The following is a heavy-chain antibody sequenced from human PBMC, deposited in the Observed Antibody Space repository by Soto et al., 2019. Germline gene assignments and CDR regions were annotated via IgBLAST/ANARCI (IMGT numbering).Heavy chain of an antibody. Sequence: SETLSLTCTVSGGSIIIGGYYWSWIRQHPGKGLEWIGYIYYSGSTYYNPSLKSRVTISVDTSKNQFSLKLSSVTAADTAVYYCARKSPYGSGSYFDYWGQGTPVTVSS. J-gene: IGHJ4*02. CDR1: GGSIIIGGYY. CDR2: IYYSGST. CDR3: ARKSPYGSGSYFDY. V-gene: IGHV4-31*03. D-gene: IGHD3-10*01.